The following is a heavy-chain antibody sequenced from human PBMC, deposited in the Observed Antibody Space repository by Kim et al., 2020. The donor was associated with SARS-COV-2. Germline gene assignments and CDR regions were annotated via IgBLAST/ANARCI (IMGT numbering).Heavy chain of an antibody. CDR2: INTNKGNP. CDR1: GYTFTANA. J-gene: IGHJ4*02. V-gene: IGHV7-4-1*02. CDR3: ARTIAADY. Sequence: ASVKVSCKASGYTFTANAITWVRQAPGQGLEWMGWINTNKGNPTYAPGFKGRFLFSLDTSVSSAYLEIIGLKAEDTAVYYCARTIAADYWGQGTLVTVSS. D-gene: IGHD6-25*01.